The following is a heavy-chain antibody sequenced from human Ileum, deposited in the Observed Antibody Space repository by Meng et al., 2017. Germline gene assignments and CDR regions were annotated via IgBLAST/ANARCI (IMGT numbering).Heavy chain of an antibody. D-gene: IGHD3-22*01. V-gene: IGHV4-39*06. J-gene: IGHJ3*01. CDR1: GGSISSTSHY. CDR3: ARDKAVVVTTYAFDV. CDR2: MRYSGTT. Sequence: RLPRQASGPGLVQPSETLSLTCTVSGGSISSTSHYWGWIRQPPGKGLEWIGSMRYSGTTYYNPSLKSRVTISVDTSKNQISLKLRSVTAADTAVYYCARDKAVVVTTYAFDVWGQGTMVTVSS.